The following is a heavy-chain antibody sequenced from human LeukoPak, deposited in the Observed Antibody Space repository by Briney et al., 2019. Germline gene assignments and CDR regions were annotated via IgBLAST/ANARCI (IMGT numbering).Heavy chain of an antibody. CDR2: MYNSGST. J-gene: IGHJ4*02. CDR1: GGSISSGGYY. Sequence: PSETLSLTCTVSGGSISSGGYYWSWIRQHPGKGLEWIGYMYNSGSTYYNPSLKSRVTISVDTSKNQFSLKLSSVTAADTAVYYCARLDSSVYLGVYWGQGTLVTVSS. CDR3: ARLDSSVYLGVY. V-gene: IGHV4-31*03. D-gene: IGHD3-22*01.